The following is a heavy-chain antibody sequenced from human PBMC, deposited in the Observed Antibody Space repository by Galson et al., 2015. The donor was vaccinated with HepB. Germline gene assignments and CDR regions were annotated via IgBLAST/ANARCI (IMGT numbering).Heavy chain of an antibody. J-gene: IGHJ4*02. CDR1: GFTFSNAW. D-gene: IGHD2-2*01. CDR3: TTVEGGYCSSTSCYDAYFDY. V-gene: IGHV3-15*01. CDR2: IKSKTDGGTT. Sequence: SLRLSCAASGFTFSNAWMSWVRQAPGKGLEWVGRIKSKTDGGTTDYAAPVKGRFTISRDDSKNTLYLQMNSLKTENTAVYYCTTVEGGYCSSTSCYDAYFDYWGQGTLVTVSS.